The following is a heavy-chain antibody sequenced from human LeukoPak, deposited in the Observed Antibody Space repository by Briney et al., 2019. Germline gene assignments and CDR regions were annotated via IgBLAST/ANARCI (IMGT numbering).Heavy chain of an antibody. J-gene: IGHJ6*02. CDR2: INHNGSVN. CDR1: GFTFSSYW. CDR3: AREGGLDV. Sequence: PGGSLRLSCAASGFTFSSYWMNWARQAPGKGLEWVASINHNGSVNYYVDSVKGRFTISRDNAKNSLYLQMSNLRAEDTAVYFCAREGGLDVWGQGATVTVSS. V-gene: IGHV3-7*03.